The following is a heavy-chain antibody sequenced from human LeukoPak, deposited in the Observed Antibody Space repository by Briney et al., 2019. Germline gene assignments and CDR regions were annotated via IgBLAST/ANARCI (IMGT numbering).Heavy chain of an antibody. V-gene: IGHV4-59*08. D-gene: IGHD6-19*01. CDR3: ARHLLSGYSSGWYIDY. CDR1: GGSISSYY. J-gene: IGHJ4*02. CDR2: INYSGST. Sequence: SETLSLTCTVSGGSISSYYWSWIRQPPEKGLEWIGYINYSGSTNYNPSLKSRVTISVDTSKNQFSLKLSSVTAADTAVYYCARHLLSGYSSGWYIDYWGQGTLVTVSS.